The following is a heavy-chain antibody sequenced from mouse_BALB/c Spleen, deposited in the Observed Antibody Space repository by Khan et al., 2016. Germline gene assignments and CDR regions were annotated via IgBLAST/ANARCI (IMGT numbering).Heavy chain of an antibody. CDR2: ISYSGST. Sequence: EVQLQESGPGLVKPSQSLSLTCTVTGYSITSDYAWNWIRQFPGNKLEWMGYISYSGSTSYNPSLKSRISITRDTSKNQFFLQLHSMTTEDTATYYGAREDEDYFDYWGQGTTLTISS. CDR3: AREDEDYFDY. V-gene: IGHV3-2*02. J-gene: IGHJ2*01. CDR1: GYSITSDYA.